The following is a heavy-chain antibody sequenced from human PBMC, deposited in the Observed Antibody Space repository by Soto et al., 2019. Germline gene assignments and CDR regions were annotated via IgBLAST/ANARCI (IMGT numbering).Heavy chain of an antibody. CDR2: IYYRGNT. D-gene: IGHD3-9*01. J-gene: IGHJ4*02. CDR1: GDSINSDNYY. Sequence: QLQLQESGPGLVKPSETLSLTCSVSGDSINSDNYYWGWIRQPPGKGLEWIGSIYYRGNTYYNPSLKTRDTISLDKSKSQFSLKLNSVTAADSAVYFCARLEGLATISYYFDYWGQGTLVTVSS. V-gene: IGHV4-39*01. CDR3: ARLEGLATISYYFDY.